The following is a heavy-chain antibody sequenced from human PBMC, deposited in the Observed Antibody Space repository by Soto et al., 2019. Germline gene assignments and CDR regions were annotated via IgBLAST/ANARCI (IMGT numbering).Heavy chain of an antibody. Sequence: PSETLSLACTVSGGSISGYYWSWIRQPPGKGLEWIAYIFYTGSTNYDPSLKSRVTTSLDTSKSQFSLKLSSVTAADTAVYYCARDLYYYDSSGRTPSAFHIWGQGTMVTVSS. V-gene: IGHV4-59*12. CDR1: GGSISGYY. J-gene: IGHJ3*02. CDR3: ARDLYYYDSSGRTPSAFHI. CDR2: IFYTGST. D-gene: IGHD3-22*01.